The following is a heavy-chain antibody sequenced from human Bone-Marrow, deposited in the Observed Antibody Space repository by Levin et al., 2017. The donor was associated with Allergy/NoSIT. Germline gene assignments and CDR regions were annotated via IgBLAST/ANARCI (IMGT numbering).Heavy chain of an antibody. J-gene: IGHJ2*01. D-gene: IGHD4-17*01. CDR1: GFTFSSYA. CDR3: AKTPDRYGDYNEVNFYGYFDL. CDR2: ISGSGGST. V-gene: IGHV3-23*01. Sequence: GGSLRLSCAASGFTFSSYAMSWVRQAPGKGLEWVSAISGSGGSTYYADSVKGRFTISSDNSKNTLYLQMNSLRAEDTAVYYCAKTPDRYGDYNEVNFYGYFDLWGRGTLVTVSS.